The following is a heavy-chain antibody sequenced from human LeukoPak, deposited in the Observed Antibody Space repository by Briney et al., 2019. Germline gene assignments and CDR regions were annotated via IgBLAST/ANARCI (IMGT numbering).Heavy chain of an antibody. J-gene: IGHJ6*04. V-gene: IGHV3-48*03. Sequence: GGSLRLSCAASGFTFSSYEMNWVRQAPGKGLEWVSYISSSGSTIYYADSVKGRFTIPRDHAKNSLYLQMNSLRAEDTAVYYCAELGITMIGGVWGKGTTVTISS. D-gene: IGHD3-10*02. CDR1: GFTFSSYE. CDR3: AELGITMIGGV. CDR2: ISSSGSTI.